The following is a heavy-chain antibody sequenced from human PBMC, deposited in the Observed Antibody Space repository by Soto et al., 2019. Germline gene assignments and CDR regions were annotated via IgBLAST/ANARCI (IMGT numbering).Heavy chain of an antibody. CDR2: INPNSGGT. J-gene: IGHJ5*02. D-gene: IGHD6-13*01. V-gene: IGHV1-2*04. CDR3: ARDEAAAAGINWFDP. CDR1: GYTFTGYY. Sequence: QVQLVQSGAEVKKPGASVKVSCKASGYTFTGYYMHWVRQAPGQGLEWMGWINPNSGGTNYAQKFQGWVTMTRDTSISTAYMELSRLRSDDTAVYYCARDEAAAAGINWFDPWGQGTLVTVSS.